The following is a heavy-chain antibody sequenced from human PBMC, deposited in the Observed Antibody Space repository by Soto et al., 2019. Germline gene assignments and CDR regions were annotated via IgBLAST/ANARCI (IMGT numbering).Heavy chain of an antibody. CDR1: GFMFSAYA. V-gene: IGHV3-30-3*01. CDR3: ARDPSPYTSGWYGIDF. J-gene: IGHJ4*01. Sequence: QVQLVESGGGVVQPGASLRLSCTASGFMFSAYAMLWVRQAPGKGLEWVAARSYDGTNTYYADSLKGRFTISRDNSKNTLFLQMSSLTADDSAVYYCARDPSPYTSGWYGIDFWGLGTLVTVSS. CDR2: RSYDGTNT. D-gene: IGHD6-19*01.